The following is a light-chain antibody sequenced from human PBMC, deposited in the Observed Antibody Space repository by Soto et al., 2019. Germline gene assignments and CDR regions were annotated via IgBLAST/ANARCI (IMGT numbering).Light chain of an antibody. J-gene: IGKJ4*01. CDR2: GAS. V-gene: IGKV3-15*01. Sequence: EIVMTQSPATLSVSPGERATLSCRASQSVXXXLAWYQQKPGQAPRLLIYGASTRAXGIPARFSGSGSGTEXXXXXXXXXXXDFAVYYCQQYNNWPLTFGGGTKVEIK. CDR1: QSVXXX. CDR3: QQYNNWPLT.